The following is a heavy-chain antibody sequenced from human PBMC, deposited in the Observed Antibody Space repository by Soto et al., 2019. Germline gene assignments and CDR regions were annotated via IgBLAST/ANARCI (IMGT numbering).Heavy chain of an antibody. CDR3: ARGAFGVHSSWFAP. V-gene: IGHV1-18*04. CDR1: GYTFTTYS. CDR2: VSAYNGNT. D-gene: IGHD6-13*01. Sequence: QVQLVQSGTEVKKSGASVKVSCKTSGYTFTTYSITWVRQAPGQGLEWMGWVSAYNGNTNYAQKFQGRVTMTTDMSTTTANRELRSLRSDDTALYYCARGAFGVHSSWFAPWGKGPLVTVSS. J-gene: IGHJ5*02.